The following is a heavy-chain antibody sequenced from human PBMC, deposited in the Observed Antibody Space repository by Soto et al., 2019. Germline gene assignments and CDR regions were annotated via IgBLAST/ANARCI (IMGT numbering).Heavy chain of an antibody. D-gene: IGHD6-19*01. CDR1: GGSFSGYY. CDR3: ARGRAFRSSGFRPKYYYYGMDV. CDR2: INHSGST. J-gene: IGHJ6*02. V-gene: IGHV4-34*01. Sequence: SETLSLTCAVYGGSFSGYYWSWIRQPPGKGLEWIGEINHSGSTNYNPSLKSRVTISVDTSKNQFSLKLSSVTAADTAVYYCARGRAFRSSGFRPKYYYYGMDVWGQGTTVTVSS.